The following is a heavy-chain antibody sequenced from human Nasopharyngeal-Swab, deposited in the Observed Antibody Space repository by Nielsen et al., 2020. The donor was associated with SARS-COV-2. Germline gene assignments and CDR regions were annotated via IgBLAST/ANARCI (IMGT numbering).Heavy chain of an antibody. CDR2: ISYEGSKK. J-gene: IGHJ3*02. CDR1: GFSFNNYG. D-gene: IGHD3-10*01. V-gene: IGHV3-30*18. Sequence: GESLKISCTASGFSFNNYGMHWVRRAPGKGLEWVAVISYEGSKKFYAESVEGRFTISRDYSKNTLYLQMDSLRTEDTAMYFCAKANALFWFGQFKNDAFDIWGQGTMVAVSS. CDR3: AKANALFWFGQFKNDAFDI.